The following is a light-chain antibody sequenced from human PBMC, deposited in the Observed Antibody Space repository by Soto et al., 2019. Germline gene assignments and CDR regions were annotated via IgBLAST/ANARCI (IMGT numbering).Light chain of an antibody. J-gene: IGLJ1*01. CDR3: SSDTSSTTLYV. V-gene: IGLV2-14*01. CDR1: GSDVGGYNY. Sequence: QSALTQPASVSGSPGQSITISCTGTGSDVGGYNYVSWYQHHPGKAPKLMIFDVSNRPSGVSDRFSGSKSGNTASLTISGLQAEDEADYYCSSDTSSTTLYVFGTGTKLTVL. CDR2: DVS.